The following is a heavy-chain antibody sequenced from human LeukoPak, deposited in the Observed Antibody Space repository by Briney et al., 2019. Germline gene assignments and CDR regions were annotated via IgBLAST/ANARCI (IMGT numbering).Heavy chain of an antibody. CDR2: INPNSGGT. CDR3: ARDRITDCSTTSCTIANWFDP. Sequence: ASVKVSCKASGYTFTFTAYYMHWVRQAPGQGLEWMGWINPNSGGTDYAQKFQGRVTMTRDTSIDTAYMDLSRLTSDDTAVYYCARDRITDCSTTSCTIANWFDPWGQGTLVTVSS. J-gene: IGHJ5*02. D-gene: IGHD2-2*01. CDR1: GYTFTFTAYY. V-gene: IGHV1-2*02.